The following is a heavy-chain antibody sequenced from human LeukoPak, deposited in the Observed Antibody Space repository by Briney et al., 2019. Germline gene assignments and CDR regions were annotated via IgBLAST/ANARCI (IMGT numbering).Heavy chain of an antibody. V-gene: IGHV3-23*01. CDR1: GFTFRSYA. D-gene: IGHD6-19*01. J-gene: IGHJ4*02. CDR2: ISGSGGDT. Sequence: PGGSLRLSCAASGFTFRSYAIYWVRQAPGKGLEWVSGISGSGGDTYFADSVKGQFTISRDNSKNTMFLLMDSLRAEDTAVYYCAKTTAGYSSGRYPGWPVDYWGQGTLVTVSS. CDR3: AKTTAGYSSGRYPGWPVDY.